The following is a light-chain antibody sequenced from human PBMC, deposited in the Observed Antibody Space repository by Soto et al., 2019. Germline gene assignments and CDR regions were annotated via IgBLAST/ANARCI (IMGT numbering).Light chain of an antibody. CDR1: QSVGTRF. CDR2: GTS. Sequence: VLTQSPGTLSLSTREPVTHSCRASQSVGTRFLAWYQQVPGQAPRLLIHGTSTRAAGSPERVIGRGSGTEVTLTSSSLQPEYFATYDCQQHGQWPSTFGQGTRLEIK. J-gene: IGKJ5*01. CDR3: QQHGQWPST. V-gene: IGKV3-20*01.